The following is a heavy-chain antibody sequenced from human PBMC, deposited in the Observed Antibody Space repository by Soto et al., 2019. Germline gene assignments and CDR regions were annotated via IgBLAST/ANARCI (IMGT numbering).Heavy chain of an antibody. CDR3: ASLDVDY. D-gene: IGHD3-3*01. CDR2: ISYAGSNK. Sequence: QVQLVESGGGVVQPGRSLRLSCAASGFTFSSYAMHWVRQAPGKGLEWVSVISYAGSNKYYADSVKGRFTISRDNSKNTLYLQMNSLRAEDTAVYYCASLDVDYWGQGTLVNVSS. J-gene: IGHJ4*02. V-gene: IGHV3-30-3*01. CDR1: GFTFSSYA.